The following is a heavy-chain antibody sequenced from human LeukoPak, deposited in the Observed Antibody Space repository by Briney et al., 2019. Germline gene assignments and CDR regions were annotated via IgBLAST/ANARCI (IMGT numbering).Heavy chain of an antibody. CDR1: GGSISSYY. Sequence: SETLSLTCTVSGGSISSYYWSWIRQPPGKGLEWIGHIYYSGSTNYNPSLKSRVTISIDKSKIQFSLKLTSVTAADTAVYYCARDYGDYGGWFDPWGQGTLVIVSS. CDR3: ARDYGDYGGWFDP. V-gene: IGHV4-59*12. CDR2: IYYSGST. D-gene: IGHD4-17*01. J-gene: IGHJ5*02.